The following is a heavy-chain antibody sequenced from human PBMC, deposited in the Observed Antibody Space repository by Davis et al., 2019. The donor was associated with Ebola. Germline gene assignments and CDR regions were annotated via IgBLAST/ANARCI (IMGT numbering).Heavy chain of an antibody. CDR2: INHSGST. J-gene: IGHJ5*02. CDR1: GGSFSGYY. Sequence: SETLSLTCAVYGGSFSGYYWSWIRQPPGKGLEWIGEINHSGSTNYNPSLKSQVTISVDTSKNQFSLKLSSVTAADTAVYYCARHGVAGTFNWFDPWGQGTLVTVSS. D-gene: IGHD6-19*01. CDR3: ARHGVAGTFNWFDP. V-gene: IGHV4-34*01.